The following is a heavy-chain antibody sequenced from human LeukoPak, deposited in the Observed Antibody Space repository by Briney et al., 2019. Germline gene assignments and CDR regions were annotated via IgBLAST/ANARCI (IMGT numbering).Heavy chain of an antibody. J-gene: IGHJ4*02. CDR2: IKHSGST. Sequence: SETLSLTCAVYGGSFSGYYWSWIRQPPGKGLEWIGEIKHSGSTNYNPSLKSRVTISVDTSKNQFSLKLSSVTAADTAVYYCAGSSLYFDYWGQGTLVTVSS. CDR1: GGSFSGYY. CDR3: AGSSLYFDY. D-gene: IGHD6-6*01. V-gene: IGHV4-34*01.